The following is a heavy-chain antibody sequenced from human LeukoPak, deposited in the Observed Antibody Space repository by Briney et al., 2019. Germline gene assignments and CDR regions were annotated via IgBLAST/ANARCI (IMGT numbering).Heavy chain of an antibody. V-gene: IGHV5-10-1*01. CDR3: AGLGIYSSSC. CDR2: IDPSGSYT. CDR1: GYSFTTYL. Sequence: GESLKISCKGSGYSFTTYLISWVRQMPGKGLEWMGRIDPSGSYTKYSPSFQGHVTISADKSISTAYLQWSSLKASDTAMYYCAGLGIYSSSCWGQGTLVSVSS. J-gene: IGHJ4*02. D-gene: IGHD6-13*01.